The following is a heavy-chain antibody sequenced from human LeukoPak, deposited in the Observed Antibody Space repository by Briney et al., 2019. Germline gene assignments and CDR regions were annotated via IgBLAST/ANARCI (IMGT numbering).Heavy chain of an antibody. CDR2: ISYDGSNK. J-gene: IGHJ6*03. D-gene: IGHD3-10*01. CDR3: AKEGRFRDYYYYYYYMDV. CDR1: GFTFSSYG. Sequence: GGSLRLSCAASGFTFSSYGMHWVRQAPGKGLEWVAVISYDGSNKYYADSVKGRFTISRDNSKNTLYLQMNSLRAGDTAVYYCAKEGRFRDYYYYYYYMDVWGKGTTVTVSS. V-gene: IGHV3-30*18.